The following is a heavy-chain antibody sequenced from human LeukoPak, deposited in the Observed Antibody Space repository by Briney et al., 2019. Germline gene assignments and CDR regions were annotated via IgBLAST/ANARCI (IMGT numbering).Heavy chain of an antibody. CDR3: ARGATASYFDY. D-gene: IGHD1-26*01. CDR2: IYYSGST. CDR1: GGSISNSSYY. Sequence: PSETLSLTCTVSGGSISNSSYYWGWIRQPPGKGLEWIGYIYYSGSTNYNPSLTSRVTISVDTSKNQFSLKLSSVTAADTAVYYCARGATASYFDYWGQGTLVTVSS. J-gene: IGHJ4*02. V-gene: IGHV4-61*05.